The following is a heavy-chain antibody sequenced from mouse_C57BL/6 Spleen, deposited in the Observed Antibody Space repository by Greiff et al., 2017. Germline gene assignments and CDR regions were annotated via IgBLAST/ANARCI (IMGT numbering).Heavy chain of an antibody. J-gene: IGHJ1*03. CDR2: IDPSDSYT. D-gene: IGHD2-4*01. CDR1: GYTFTSYW. Sequence: QVQLQQSGAELVMPGASVKLSCKASGYTFTSYWMHWVKQRPGQGLEWIGEIDPSDSYTNYTQKFKGKSTLTVDKSSSTAYMQLSSLTSEDSAVYYCARKGGYDYDGWYFDVWGTGTTVTVSS. CDR3: ARKGGYDYDGWYFDV. V-gene: IGHV1-69*01.